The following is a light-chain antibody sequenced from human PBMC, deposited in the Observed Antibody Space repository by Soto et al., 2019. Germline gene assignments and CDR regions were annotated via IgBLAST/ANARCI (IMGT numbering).Light chain of an antibody. V-gene: IGLV2-8*01. CDR2: EVN. CDR3: SSYAGSSNYV. J-gene: IGLJ1*01. CDR1: SSDVGGYNY. Sequence: SALTQPPSASGSPGQSVTISCTGTSSDVGGYNYVSWYKQHPGKAPKLMIYEVNKRPSGVPDRLSGSKSANTASLTVSGLQAEDEADYYCSSYAGSSNYVFGTGTKVTVL.